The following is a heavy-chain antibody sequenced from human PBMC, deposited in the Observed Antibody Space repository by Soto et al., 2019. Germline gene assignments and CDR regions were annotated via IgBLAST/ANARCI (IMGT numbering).Heavy chain of an antibody. CDR1: GGTFSSYA. Sequence: SVKVSCKASGGTFSSYAISWVRQAPGQGLEWMGGIIPIFGTANYAQKFQGRVTITADKSTSTAYMELSSLRSEDTAVYYCARGGSYYVGYYYYGMDVWGQGTTVTVSS. J-gene: IGHJ6*02. CDR3: ARGGSYYVGYYYYGMDV. V-gene: IGHV1-69*06. D-gene: IGHD1-26*01. CDR2: IIPIFGTA.